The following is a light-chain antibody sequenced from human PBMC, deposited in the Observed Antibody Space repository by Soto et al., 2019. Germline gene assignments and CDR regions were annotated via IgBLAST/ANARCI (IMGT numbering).Light chain of an antibody. V-gene: IGLV1-40*01. CDR2: DNN. Sequence: QSVLTQPPSVSGAPGQRVTISCTGSSSNIGAGYDVHWYQQLPGTAPKLLIYDNNNRPSGVPDRFSGSKSGTSASLAITGLQAEDEADYYCSSYTSSSTLLFGTGTKVTVL. J-gene: IGLJ1*01. CDR3: SSYTSSSTLL. CDR1: SSNIGAGYD.